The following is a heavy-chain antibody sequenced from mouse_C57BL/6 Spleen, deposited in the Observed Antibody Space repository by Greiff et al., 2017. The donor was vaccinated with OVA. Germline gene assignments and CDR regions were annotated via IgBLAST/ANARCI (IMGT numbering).Heavy chain of an antibody. CDR3: ATDGYYVGYAMDY. CDR2: ISYDGSN. Sequence: EVKLQESGPGLVKPSQSLSLTCSVTGYSITSGYYWNWIRQFPGNKLEWMGYISYDGSNNYNPSLKNRISITRDTSKNQFFLKLNSVTTEDTATYYCATDGYYVGYAMDYWGQGTSVTVSS. V-gene: IGHV3-6*01. J-gene: IGHJ4*01. CDR1: GYSITSGYY. D-gene: IGHD2-3*01.